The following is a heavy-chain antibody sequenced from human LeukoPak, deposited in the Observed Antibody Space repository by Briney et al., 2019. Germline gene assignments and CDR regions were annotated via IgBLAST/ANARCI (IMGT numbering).Heavy chain of an antibody. CDR1: GFTFRSYG. CDR3: AKEEVISGNHGVYFDY. Sequence: PGGSLRLSXAASGFTFRSYGMHWVRQAPGKGLEWVGFIRYDGNSNYYADSVEGRFTIFRDNSRSTLYLQMNSLRAEDTAVYYCAKEEVISGNHGVYFDYWGQGTLVTVSS. CDR2: IRYDGNSN. J-gene: IGHJ4*02. D-gene: IGHD3-22*01. V-gene: IGHV3-30*02.